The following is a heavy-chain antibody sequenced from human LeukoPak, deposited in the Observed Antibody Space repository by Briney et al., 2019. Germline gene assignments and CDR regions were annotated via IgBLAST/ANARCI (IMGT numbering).Heavy chain of an antibody. D-gene: IGHD3-10*01. J-gene: IGHJ3*02. CDR1: GFTFSSYA. CDR3: AKEGGAWFGELLAWAFDI. CDR2: ISGSGGST. Sequence: GGSLRLSCAASGFTFSSYAMSWVRQAPGKGLEWVSAISGSGGSTYYADSVKGRFTISRDNSKNTLYLQMNSLRAEDTAVYYCAKEGGAWFGELLAWAFDIWGQGTMVTVSS. V-gene: IGHV3-23*01.